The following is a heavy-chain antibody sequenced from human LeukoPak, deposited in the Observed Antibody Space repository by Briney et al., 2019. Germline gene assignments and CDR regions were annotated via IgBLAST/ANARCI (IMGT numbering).Heavy chain of an antibody. Sequence: GGSLRLSCAASGFSFSSYWMTWVRQVLGKGLEWVANIKPDGSGKHYVDSVKGRFTISRDNAKSSLYLQMDSLRVEDTAVYYCSSQPAVIDLDFWGQGALVTVSS. CDR3: SSQPAVIDLDF. D-gene: IGHD2/OR15-2a*01. CDR1: GFSFSSYW. J-gene: IGHJ4*02. CDR2: IKPDGSGK. V-gene: IGHV3-7*01.